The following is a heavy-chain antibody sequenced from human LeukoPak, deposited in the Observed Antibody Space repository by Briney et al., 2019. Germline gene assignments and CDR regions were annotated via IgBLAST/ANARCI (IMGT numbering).Heavy chain of an antibody. CDR2: ISSSGSTI. V-gene: IGHV3-48*03. D-gene: IGHD6-19*01. CDR3: ASEVAVAGRDPFQH. Sequence: GGSLRLSCAASGFTFSSYEMNWVRQAPGKGLEWVSYISSSGSTIYYADSVKGRFTISRDNAKNSLYLQMNSLRAEDTAVYYCASEVAVAGRDPFQHWGQGTLVTVSS. CDR1: GFTFSSYE. J-gene: IGHJ1*01.